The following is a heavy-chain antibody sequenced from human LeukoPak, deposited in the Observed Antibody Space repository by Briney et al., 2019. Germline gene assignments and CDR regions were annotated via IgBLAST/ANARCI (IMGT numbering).Heavy chain of an antibody. D-gene: IGHD6-19*01. J-gene: IGHJ3*02. CDR1: GGSFSGYY. V-gene: IGHV4-34*01. CDR3: ARGKQWLDAFDI. Sequence: SEILSLTCAVYGGSFSGYYWSWIRQPPGKGLEWIGEINHSGSTNYNPSLKSRVTISVDTSKNQFSLKLSSVTAADTAVYYCARGKQWLDAFDIWGQGTMVTVSS. CDR2: INHSGST.